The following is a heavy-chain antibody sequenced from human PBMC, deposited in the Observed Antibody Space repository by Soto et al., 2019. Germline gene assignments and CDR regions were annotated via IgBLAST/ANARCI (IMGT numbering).Heavy chain of an antibody. Sequence: QVQLVQSGAEVKKPGASVKVSCKASGYTFTSYGISWVRQAPGQGLEWMGWISAYNGNTNYAQKLQGRVTMTTDTSTSTGYMELRSLRSDDTAVYYCARVLGSSGYRKKDAFDIWGQGTMVTVSS. CDR3: ARVLGSSGYRKKDAFDI. D-gene: IGHD3-22*01. J-gene: IGHJ3*02. CDR2: ISAYNGNT. CDR1: GYTFTSYG. V-gene: IGHV1-18*04.